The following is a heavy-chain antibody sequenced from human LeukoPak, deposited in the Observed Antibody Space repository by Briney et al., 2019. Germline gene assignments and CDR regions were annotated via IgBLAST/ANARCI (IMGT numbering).Heavy chain of an antibody. CDR3: ARGLMMAVAGRGEFHY. J-gene: IGHJ4*02. CDR2: IYYSGST. CDR1: GDSISSYY. D-gene: IGHD6-13*01. V-gene: IGHV4-59*01. Sequence: SETLSLTCTVSGDSISSYYWNWIRQPPGKGLEWIGYIYYSGSTNYNPSLKSRVTISVDTSKNQFSLKLSSVTAADTAVYYCARGLMMAVAGRGEFHYWGQGTLVTVSS.